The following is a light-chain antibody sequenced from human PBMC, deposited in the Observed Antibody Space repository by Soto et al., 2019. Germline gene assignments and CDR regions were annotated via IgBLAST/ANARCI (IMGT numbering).Light chain of an antibody. J-gene: IGKJ4*01. CDR2: WAS. V-gene: IGKV4-1*01. Sequence: DIVMTQSPDSLVVSLGERATINCRSSQNILNSPDKRNYLAWYQQKSGQPPKLLIYWASTRESGEPVRFSGSASGTDFTITISSLQAEDVSVYCSQQYYSAHQITCRGGTKVESK. CDR1: QNILNSPDKRNY. CDR3: QQYYSAHQIT.